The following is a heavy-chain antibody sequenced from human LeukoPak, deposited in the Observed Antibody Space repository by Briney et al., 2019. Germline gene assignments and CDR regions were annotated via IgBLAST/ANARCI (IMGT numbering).Heavy chain of an antibody. CDR1: GFTFSSYS. J-gene: IGHJ6*03. Sequence: PGGSLRLSCAASGFTFSSYSMSWVRQAPGKGLEWVSSISSSSSYIYYADSVKGRFTISRDNAKNSLYLQMNSLRAEDTAVYYCARDLVAAAANYYYYMDVWGKGTTVTVSS. CDR2: ISSSSSYI. V-gene: IGHV3-21*01. CDR3: ARDLVAAAANYYYYMDV. D-gene: IGHD2-2*01.